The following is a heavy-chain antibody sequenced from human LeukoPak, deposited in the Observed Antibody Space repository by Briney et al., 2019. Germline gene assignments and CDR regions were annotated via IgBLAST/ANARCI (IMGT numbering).Heavy chain of an antibody. V-gene: IGHV1-18*01. J-gene: IGHJ4*02. CDR3: ARGSGSYHTAYMN. D-gene: IGHD1-26*01. Sequence: ASVKVSCKASGYTFGSYGITWVRQAPGQGLEWMGWISGYNGNTNYAQRLQGRVTMTTDTSTTTAYMELRSLRSDGTAVYYCARGSGSYHTAYMNWGQGSPVTVSS. CDR2: ISGYNGNT. CDR1: GYTFGSYG.